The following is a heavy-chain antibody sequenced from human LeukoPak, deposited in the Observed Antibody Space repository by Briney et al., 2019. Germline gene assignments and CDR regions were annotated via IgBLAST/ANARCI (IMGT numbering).Heavy chain of an antibody. CDR3: ARDLVTIFGVVIFDL. J-gene: IGHJ4*02. Sequence: PGRSLRLSCAASGFTFSSYGMQWVRQAPGKGLEWVSSISSSSSYIYYADSVKGRFTISRDNAKNSLYLQMNSLRAEDTAVYYCARDLVTIFGVVIFDLWGQGSLVTVSS. V-gene: IGHV3-21*01. D-gene: IGHD3-3*01. CDR2: ISSSSSYI. CDR1: GFTFSSYG.